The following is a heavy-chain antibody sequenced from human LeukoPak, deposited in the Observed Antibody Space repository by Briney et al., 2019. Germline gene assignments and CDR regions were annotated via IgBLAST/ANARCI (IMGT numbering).Heavy chain of an antibody. CDR2: ISYDGSNK. D-gene: IGHD2-2*01. V-gene: IGHV3-30*04. CDR1: GFTFSSYA. Sequence: GGSLRLSCAASGFTFSSYAMHWVRQAPGKGLEWMAVISYDGSNKYYADSVKGRFTISRDNSKNTLYLQMNSLRAEDTAVYYCASPKYCSSTSCPGGLYYWGQGTLVTVSS. CDR3: ASPKYCSSTSCPGGLYY. J-gene: IGHJ4*02.